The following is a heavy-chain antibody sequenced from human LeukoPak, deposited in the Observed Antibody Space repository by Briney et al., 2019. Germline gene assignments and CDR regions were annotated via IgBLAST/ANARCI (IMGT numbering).Heavy chain of an antibody. D-gene: IGHD2-21*01. Sequence: PSETLSLTCAVSGYSISSGYYWGWIRQPPGKGLEWIASIYHSGSTYYNPSLKSRVTISVDTSKNQFSLKLSSVTAADTAVYYCARSEVVIAIGYNWFDPWGQGTLVTVSS. CDR1: GYSISSGYY. CDR3: ARSEVVIAIGYNWFDP. CDR2: IYHSGST. V-gene: IGHV4-38-2*01. J-gene: IGHJ5*02.